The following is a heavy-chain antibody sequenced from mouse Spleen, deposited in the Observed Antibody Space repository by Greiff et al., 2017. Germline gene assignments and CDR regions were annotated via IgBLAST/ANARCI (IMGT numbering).Heavy chain of an antibody. Sequence: EVQLVESGPGLVKPSQSLSLTCTVTGYSITSDYAWNWIRQFPGNKLEWMGYISYSGSTSYNPSLKSRISITRDTSKNQFFLQLNSVTTEDTATYYCARGPPFDYGSSFYWYFDVWGAGTTVTVSS. V-gene: IGHV3-2*02. J-gene: IGHJ1*01. CDR2: ISYSGST. D-gene: IGHD1-1*01. CDR1: GYSITSDYA. CDR3: ARGPPFDYGSSFYWYFDV.